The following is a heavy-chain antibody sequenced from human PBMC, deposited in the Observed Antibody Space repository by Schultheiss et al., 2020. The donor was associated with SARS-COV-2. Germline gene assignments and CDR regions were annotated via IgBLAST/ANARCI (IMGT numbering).Heavy chain of an antibody. Sequence: SETLSLTCAVSGYSISSGYYWGWIRQPPGKGLEWIGEINHSGSTNYNPSLKSRVTISVDTSKNQFSLKLSSVTAADTAVYYCARGTYSSSWYGSLQFDYWGQGTLVTVSS. D-gene: IGHD6-13*01. CDR1: GYSISSGYY. J-gene: IGHJ4*02. CDR3: ARGTYSSSWYGSLQFDY. V-gene: IGHV4-38-2*01. CDR2: INHSGST.